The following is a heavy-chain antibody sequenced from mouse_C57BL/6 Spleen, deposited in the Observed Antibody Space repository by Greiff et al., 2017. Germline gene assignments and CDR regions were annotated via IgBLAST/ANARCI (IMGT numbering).Heavy chain of an antibody. J-gene: IGHJ4*01. Sequence: VQLQQSGAELVRPGASVKLSCTASGFNIKDYYMHWVKQRPEQGLEWIGRIDPEDGDTEYAPKFQGKATMTADTSSNTAYLQLSSLTSEDTAVYYCTTGGTTVVAPSMDYWGQGTSVTVSS. CDR1: GFNIKDYY. D-gene: IGHD1-1*01. CDR3: TTGGTTVVAPSMDY. CDR2: IDPEDGDT. V-gene: IGHV14-1*01.